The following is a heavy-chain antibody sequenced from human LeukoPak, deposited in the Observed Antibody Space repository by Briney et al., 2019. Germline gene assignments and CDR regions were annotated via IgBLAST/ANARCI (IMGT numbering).Heavy chain of an antibody. CDR2: IYYSRST. D-gene: IGHD5-18*01. V-gene: IGHV4-59*01. Sequence: SETLSLTCTVSGGSISSYYWSWNRQPPGKGLEWIGYIYYSRSTNYNPSLKSRVTISVDTSKNQFSLKLSSVTAADTAVYYCARDATAMDYWYFDLWGRGTLVTVSS. J-gene: IGHJ2*01. CDR1: GGSISSYY. CDR3: ARDATAMDYWYFDL.